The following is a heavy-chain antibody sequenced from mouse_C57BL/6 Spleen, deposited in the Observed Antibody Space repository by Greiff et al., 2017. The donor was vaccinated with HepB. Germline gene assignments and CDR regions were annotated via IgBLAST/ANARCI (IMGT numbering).Heavy chain of an antibody. CDR3: ARPQNYAMDY. Sequence: EVMLVESGGDLVKPGGSLKLSCAASGFTFSSYGMSWVRQTPDKRLEWVATISSGGSYTYYPDSVKGRFTISRDNAKNTLYLQMSSLKSEDTAMYYCARPQNYAMDYWGQGTSVTVSS. CDR2: ISSGGSYT. CDR1: GFTFSSYG. J-gene: IGHJ4*01. V-gene: IGHV5-6*01.